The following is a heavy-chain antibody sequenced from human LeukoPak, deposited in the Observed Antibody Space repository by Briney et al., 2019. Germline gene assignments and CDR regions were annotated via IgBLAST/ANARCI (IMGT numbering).Heavy chain of an antibody. Sequence: ASVKVSCKASGYTFTSYGISWVRQAPGQGLEWMGWISAYNGNTNYAQKLQGRVTMTTDTSTSTAYMELRSLRSDDTAVYYCARDQTYYYDSSGYYAPRAFDYWGQGTLVTVST. J-gene: IGHJ4*02. CDR2: ISAYNGNT. D-gene: IGHD3-22*01. CDR1: GYTFTSYG. CDR3: ARDQTYYYDSSGYYAPRAFDY. V-gene: IGHV1-18*01.